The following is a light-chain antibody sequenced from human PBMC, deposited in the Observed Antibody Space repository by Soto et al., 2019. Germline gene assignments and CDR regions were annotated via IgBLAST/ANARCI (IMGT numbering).Light chain of an antibody. Sequence: EIVMTQSPTILSVSPVERATLSCRASQSVSSYLAWYQQKPGQAPRLLIYDASNRATGIPARFSGSGSGTDFTLTISSLEPEDFAVYYCQLYGISPHFGQGTRLEIK. V-gene: IGKV3-11*01. J-gene: IGKJ5*01. CDR2: DAS. CDR3: QLYGISPH. CDR1: QSVSSY.